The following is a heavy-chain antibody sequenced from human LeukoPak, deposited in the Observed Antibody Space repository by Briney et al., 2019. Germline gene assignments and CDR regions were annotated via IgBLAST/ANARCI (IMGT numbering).Heavy chain of an antibody. CDR2: INPNSGGT. D-gene: IGHD3-22*01. CDR3: ARAPSSGYYYNYFDY. J-gene: IGHJ4*02. CDR1: GYTFTGYY. Sequence: GASVKVSCKASGYTFTGYYMHWVRQAPGQGLEWMGWINPNSGGTNYAQKFQGGVTMTRDTSISTAYMELSRLRSDDTAVYYCARAPSSGYYYNYFDYWGQGTLVTVSS. V-gene: IGHV1-2*02.